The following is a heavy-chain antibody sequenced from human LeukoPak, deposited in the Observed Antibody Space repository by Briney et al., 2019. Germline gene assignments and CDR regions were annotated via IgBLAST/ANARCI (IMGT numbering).Heavy chain of an antibody. D-gene: IGHD7-27*01. J-gene: IGHJ4*02. V-gene: IGHV3-64D*09. CDR1: GFTLSSYS. CDR2: SGGAT. Sequence: GGSLRLSCSASGFTLSSYSMHWVRQAPGKGLEYVSTSGGATYYADSVKGRFTISRDNAKNTLYLQMSSLRAEDTAVYYCIKDRTGTFSFDYWGQGTLVTVSS. CDR3: IKDRTGTFSFDY.